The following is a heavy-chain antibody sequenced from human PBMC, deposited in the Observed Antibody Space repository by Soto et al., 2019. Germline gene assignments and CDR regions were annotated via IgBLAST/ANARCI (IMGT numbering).Heavy chain of an antibody. CDR3: ARHRGALSLRFGAGSEH. D-gene: IGHD3-16*01. CDR2: IYYSGST. CDR1: GGSISSSSYY. Sequence: SETLSLTCTVSGGSISSSSYYWGWIRQPPGKGLEWIGSIYYSGSTYYNPSLKSRVTISVDTSKNQFSLKLSSVTAADTAVYYCARHRGALSLRFGAGSEHWGQGTLVTVSS. J-gene: IGHJ1*01. V-gene: IGHV4-39*01.